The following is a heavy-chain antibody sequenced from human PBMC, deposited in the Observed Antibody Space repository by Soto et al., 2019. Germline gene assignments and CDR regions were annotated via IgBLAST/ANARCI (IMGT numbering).Heavy chain of an antibody. J-gene: IGHJ4*02. CDR2: SRNKANSYTT. D-gene: IGHD3-22*01. CDR1: GYTFSDHY. V-gene: IGHV3-72*01. Sequence: GGSLRLSCAASGYTFSDHYMDWVRQAPGKGLEWVGRSRNKANSYTTEYAASVKGRFTVSRDDSKNSLYLQMNSLKTEDTAVYYCARSYDNCGYYTHCFDYWGQGILVTVSS. CDR3: ARSYDNCGYYTHCFDY.